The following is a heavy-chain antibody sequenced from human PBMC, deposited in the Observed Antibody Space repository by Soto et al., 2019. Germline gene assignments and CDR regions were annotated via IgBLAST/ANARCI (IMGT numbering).Heavy chain of an antibody. J-gene: IGHJ5*02. CDR2: IYYSGST. Sequence: QVQLQESGPGLVKPSETLSLTCTVSGGSICSNDWTSIRQPPGKGLEWIGYIYYSGSTNYNPSLKSRVTISVDTSTNQFSLKLSSVSTADTAVYYCARASTVVTHSGSYNWFDPWGQGTLVTVSS. V-gene: IGHV4-59*01. CDR3: ARASTVVTHSGSYNWFDP. CDR1: GGSICSND. D-gene: IGHD2-21*02.